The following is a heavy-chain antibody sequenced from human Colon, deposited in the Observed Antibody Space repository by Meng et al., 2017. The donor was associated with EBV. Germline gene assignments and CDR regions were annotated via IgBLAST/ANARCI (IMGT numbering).Heavy chain of an antibody. CDR1: GLTFSSFW. Sequence: EVQLVESXGGLVQPGXSLRLSCAASGLTFSSFWMHWVRQAPGKGLVWVSRINGDGSSTSYADSVKGRFTISRDNAKNTLYLQMNSLRAEDMAVYYCARVGDYAYKDWGQGTLVTVSS. V-gene: IGHV3-74*01. CDR2: INGDGSST. J-gene: IGHJ1*01. CDR3: ARVGDYAYKD. D-gene: IGHD4-17*01.